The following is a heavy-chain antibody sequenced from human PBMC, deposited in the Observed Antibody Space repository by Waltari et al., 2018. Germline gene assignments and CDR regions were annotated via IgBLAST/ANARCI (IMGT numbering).Heavy chain of an antibody. Sequence: EVQLLGSGGGLVQPGGSLRLSCAASGFTFHNYALNWVRQAPGKGREWVSGISSSGTTNSPGSVKGRFTISGDNSKNTLYLHMNSLRAEDTAVYYCAKDPISAYRHTFDYWGQGTLVTVSS. V-gene: IGHV3-23*01. J-gene: IGHJ4*02. CDR2: ISSSGTT. D-gene: IGHD3-16*02. CDR3: AKDPISAYRHTFDY. CDR1: GFTFHNYA.